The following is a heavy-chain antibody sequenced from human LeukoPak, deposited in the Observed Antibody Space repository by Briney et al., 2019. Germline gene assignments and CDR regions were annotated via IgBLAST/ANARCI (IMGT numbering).Heavy chain of an antibody. CDR2: IYPGDSDT. Sequence: GESLKISCKGSGYSFTSYWIGWVLQMPGKGLEWMGIIYPGDSDTRYSPSFQGQVTISADKSISTAYLQWSSLKASDTAMYYCARTGYTSRWAIDYWGQGTLVSVSS. D-gene: IGHD6-13*01. CDR3: ARTGYTSRWAIDY. CDR1: GYSFTSYW. J-gene: IGHJ4*02. V-gene: IGHV5-51*01.